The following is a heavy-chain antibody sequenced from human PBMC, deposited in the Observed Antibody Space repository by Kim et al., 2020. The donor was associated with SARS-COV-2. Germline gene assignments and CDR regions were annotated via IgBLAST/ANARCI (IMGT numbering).Heavy chain of an antibody. CDR3: AKEEGDIVGVTGPDY. J-gene: IGHJ4*02. V-gene: IGHV3-43D*03. D-gene: IGHD1-26*01. Sequence: SVKGRFTISRDNIKKYVFLQMDSLRVEDTAFYYCAKEEGDIVGVTGPDYWGQGTLVTVSS.